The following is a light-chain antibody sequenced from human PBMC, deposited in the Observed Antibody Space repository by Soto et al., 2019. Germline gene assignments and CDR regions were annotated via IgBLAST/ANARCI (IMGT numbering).Light chain of an antibody. CDR1: QSISSY. CDR3: QQRSNWPIT. V-gene: IGKV3-11*01. Sequence: EIVLTQSPATLSLSPGERATLSCRASQSISSYLAWFQQKPGQAPRLLIYDASKRATGIPARFSGSGSGTDFTLTISSLEPDDFVVYYCQQRSNWPITFGQGTRLEIK. J-gene: IGKJ5*01. CDR2: DAS.